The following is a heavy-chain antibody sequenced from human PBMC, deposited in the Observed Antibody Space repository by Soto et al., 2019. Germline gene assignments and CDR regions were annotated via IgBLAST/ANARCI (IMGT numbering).Heavy chain of an antibody. CDR1: GYSFTNYW. CDR3: ARHGFYGDYSSNYFDP. Sequence: PGESLKISCNGSGYSFTNYWIAWIRQMPGEGLEYMGIIYPSDSTARYSPSFQGQVTFSVDKSISTAYLQWNSLKASDTAMYYCARHGFYGDYSSNYFDPWGQGTLVTVSS. CDR2: IYPSDSTA. V-gene: IGHV5-51*01. J-gene: IGHJ5*02. D-gene: IGHD4-17*01.